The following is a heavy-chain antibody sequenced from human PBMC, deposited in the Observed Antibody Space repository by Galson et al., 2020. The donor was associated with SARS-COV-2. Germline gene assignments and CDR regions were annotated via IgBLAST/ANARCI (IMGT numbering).Heavy chain of an antibody. CDR1: GITFSTSG. CDR2: IRSDGSSK. Sequence: GGSLRLSCEASGITFSTSGMHWVRQAPGKGLEWVAFIRSDGSSKFYADSVKGRIIVSRDNSKNTLYLQMNSLRAEDTAVYYCAKDYRKTYGSDYWGQGTLVTVSS. V-gene: IGHV3-30*02. CDR3: AKDYRKTYGSDY. J-gene: IGHJ4*02. D-gene: IGHD3-10*01.